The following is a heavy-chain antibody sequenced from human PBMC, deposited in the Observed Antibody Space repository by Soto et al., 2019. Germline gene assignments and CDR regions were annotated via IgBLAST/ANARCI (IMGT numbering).Heavy chain of an antibody. J-gene: IGHJ6*02. Sequence: QVQLQESGPGLVKPSETLSLTCTVSGGSISSYYWSWIRQPPGKGLEWIGYIYYSRSTNYNPSLMRRVTISVDTSKTRCSLKLSSVTAADTAVYYGARGGGSGSYFVYYYGMDVWGQGTTVTVSS. CDR2: IYYSRST. CDR1: GGSISSYY. CDR3: ARGGGSGSYFVYYYGMDV. V-gene: IGHV4-59*01. D-gene: IGHD3-10*01.